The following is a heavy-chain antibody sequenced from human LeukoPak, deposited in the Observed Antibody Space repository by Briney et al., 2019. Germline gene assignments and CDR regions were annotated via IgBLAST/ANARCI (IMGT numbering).Heavy chain of an antibody. CDR2: MNPNSGNT. CDR1: GYTFTSYD. CDR3: ARARATFGGVIDY. D-gene: IGHD3-16*01. J-gene: IGHJ4*02. Sequence: GASVKVSCEASGYTFTSYDINWVRQATGQGLEWMGWMNPNSGNTGYAQKFQGRVTMTRNTSISTAYMELSSLRSEDTAVYYCARARATFGGVIDYWGQGTLVTVSS. V-gene: IGHV1-8*01.